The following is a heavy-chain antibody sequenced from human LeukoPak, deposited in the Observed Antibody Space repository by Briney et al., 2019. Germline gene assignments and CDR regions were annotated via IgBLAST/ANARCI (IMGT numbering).Heavy chain of an antibody. Sequence: GGSLRLSCATSGFTFSSYAMSWVRQAPGKGLEWVSAISGSGGSTYYADSVKGRFTISRDNSKNTLYLQMNSLRAEDTAVYYCARSEVDIVATVCFDYWGQGTLVTVSS. D-gene: IGHD5-12*01. CDR1: GFTFSSYA. V-gene: IGHV3-23*01. CDR2: ISGSGGST. J-gene: IGHJ4*02. CDR3: ARSEVDIVATVCFDY.